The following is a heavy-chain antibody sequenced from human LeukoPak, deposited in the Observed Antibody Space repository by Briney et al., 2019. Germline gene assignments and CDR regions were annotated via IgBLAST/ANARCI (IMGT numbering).Heavy chain of an antibody. J-gene: IGHJ4*02. CDR3: SRDATGDH. V-gene: IGHV3-72*01. CDR2: SRNRAKSYTT. CDR1: GFTFSGSA. Sequence: HPGGSLKLSCAASGFTFSGSAMHWVRQAPGKGLEWVGRSRNRAKSYTTDYAASVKGRFTISRDDSKSTLYLQMNSLETEDTAVYYCSRDATGDHWGQGTLVSVSS.